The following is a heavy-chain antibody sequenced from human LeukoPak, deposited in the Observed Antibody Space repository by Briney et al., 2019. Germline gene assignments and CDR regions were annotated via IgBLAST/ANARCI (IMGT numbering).Heavy chain of an antibody. CDR3: ARDGGMIRFGGQDV. D-gene: IGHD3-16*01. CDR1: GFTFSTYS. Sequence: PGGSLRLSCAASGFTFSTYSVNWVRQAPGKGLEWVSSISSSSHYIYYADSVKGRFTISRDNAKNSVYLQMNSLRVEDTAVYYCARDGGMIRFGGQDVWGQGTTVTVS. J-gene: IGHJ6*02. V-gene: IGHV3-21*01. CDR2: ISSSSHYI.